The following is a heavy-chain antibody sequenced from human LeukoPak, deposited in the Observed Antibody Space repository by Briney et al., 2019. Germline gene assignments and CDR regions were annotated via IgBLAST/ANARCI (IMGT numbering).Heavy chain of an antibody. V-gene: IGHV4-39*07. CDR1: GDSISGSSYY. CDR2: IHYSGST. D-gene: IGHD6-13*01. J-gene: IGHJ5*02. Sequence: SETLSLTCTVSGDSISGSSYYWCWIRQPPGKGLEWIGSIHYSGSTQYNPSLKSRVSTSVDTSKNTFSLKLTSVTAADTAVYYCARGPVGSSWYWSGNGWFDPWGQGTLVTVSS. CDR3: ARGPVGSSWYWSGNGWFDP.